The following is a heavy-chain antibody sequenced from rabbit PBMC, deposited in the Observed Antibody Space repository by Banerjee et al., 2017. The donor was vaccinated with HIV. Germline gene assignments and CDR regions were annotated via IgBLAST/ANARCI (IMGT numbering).Heavy chain of an antibody. J-gene: IGHJ4*01. CDR3: ARMPWTIGCDQTL. CDR1: GFSFSSGYC. Sequence: QSLEESGGDLVKPGASLTLTCTASGFSFSSGYCMCWVRQAPGKGLEWIACIGVGSGSTYYANWAQGRFTISKTSSTTVTLQMTSLTAADTATYFCARMPWTIGCDQTLWGQGTLVTVS. CDR2: IGVGSGST. D-gene: IGHD2-1*01. V-gene: IGHV1S40*01.